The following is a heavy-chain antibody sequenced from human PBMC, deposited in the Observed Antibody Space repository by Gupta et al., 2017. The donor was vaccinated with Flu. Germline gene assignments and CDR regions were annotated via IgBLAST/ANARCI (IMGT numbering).Heavy chain of an antibody. Sequence: QVQLVQSGAEVKKPGSSVKVSCKASGGTFSSYAISWVRQAPGQGLEWMGGIIPIFGTANYAQKFQGRVTITADKSTSTAYMELSSLRSEDTAVYYCAIAGTGGYYGSGSYRPWFDPWGQGTLVTVSS. V-gene: IGHV1-69*06. CDR2: IIPIFGTA. D-gene: IGHD3-10*01. J-gene: IGHJ5*02. CDR3: AIAGTGGYYGSGSYRPWFDP. CDR1: GGTFSSYA.